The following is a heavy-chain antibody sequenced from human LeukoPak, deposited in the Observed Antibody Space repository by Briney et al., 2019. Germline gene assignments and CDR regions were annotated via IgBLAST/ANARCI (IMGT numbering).Heavy chain of an antibody. CDR2: FDPEDGET. CDR3: ARDPTAMGDLDFDY. Sequence: ASVKVSCKVSGYTLTELSMHWVRQAPGKGLEWMGGFDPEDGETIYAQKFQGRVTMTEDTSTDTAYMELRSLRSDDTAVYYCARDPTAMGDLDFDYWGQGTLVTVSS. V-gene: IGHV1-24*01. J-gene: IGHJ4*02. D-gene: IGHD5-18*01. CDR1: GYTLTELS.